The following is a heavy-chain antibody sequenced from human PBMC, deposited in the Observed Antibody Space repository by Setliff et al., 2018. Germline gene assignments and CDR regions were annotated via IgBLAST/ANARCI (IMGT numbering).Heavy chain of an antibody. D-gene: IGHD3-3*01. CDR2: IYSSGIT. CDR1: GGSITNFY. Sequence: SETLSLTCTVSGGSITNFYWNWIRQSPGKGLEWIGYIYSSGITNYNPSLKSRVTISLDTSNNQFSLSLSSVTAADTAVYYCARMSGFQYMDVWGKGTTVTVSS. V-gene: IGHV4-59*08. J-gene: IGHJ6*03. CDR3: ARMSGFQYMDV.